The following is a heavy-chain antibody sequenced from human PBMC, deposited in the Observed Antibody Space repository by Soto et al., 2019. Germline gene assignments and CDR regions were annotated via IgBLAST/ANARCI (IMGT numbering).Heavy chain of an antibody. CDR1: GYNFTSYW. J-gene: IGHJ4*02. Sequence: PGESLKISCKGSGYNFTSYWIGWVRQMPGKGLEWMGIIYPGDSDTRYSLSFQDQVIISADKAISTAYLHWSSLKASDTAMYYCARLSSGGIYDPFDSWGQGTLVTVSS. V-gene: IGHV5-51*01. CDR2: IYPGDSDT. D-gene: IGHD2-15*01. CDR3: ARLSSGGIYDPFDS.